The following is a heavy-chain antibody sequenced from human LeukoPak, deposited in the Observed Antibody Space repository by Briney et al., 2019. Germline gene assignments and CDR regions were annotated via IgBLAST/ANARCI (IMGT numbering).Heavy chain of an antibody. D-gene: IGHD5-18*01. Sequence: ASVKVSCKASGYTFTGYYMHWVRQAPGQGLEWMGWISAYNGNTNYAQKLQGRVTMTTDTSTSTAYMELRSLRSDDTAVYYCARDGWIQLADDAFDIWGQGTMVTVSS. V-gene: IGHV1-18*04. CDR3: ARDGWIQLADDAFDI. J-gene: IGHJ3*02. CDR2: ISAYNGNT. CDR1: GYTFTGYY.